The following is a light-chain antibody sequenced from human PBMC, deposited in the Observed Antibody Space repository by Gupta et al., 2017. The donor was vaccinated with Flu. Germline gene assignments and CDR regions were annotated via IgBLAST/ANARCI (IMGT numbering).Light chain of an antibody. CDR3: QVWDSSTVV. V-gene: IGLV3-1*01. Sequence: SPGQTASITCSGYDLGKIYVCWYRLKPGHSPVLVIYQDDKRPSGIPERYSGSNSGNTATLTISGTQAADEADYFCQVWDSSTVVFGGGTKLTVL. J-gene: IGLJ2*01. CDR1: DLGKIY. CDR2: QDD.